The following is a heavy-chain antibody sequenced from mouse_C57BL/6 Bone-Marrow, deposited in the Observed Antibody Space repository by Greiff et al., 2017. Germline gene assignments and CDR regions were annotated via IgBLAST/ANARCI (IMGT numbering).Heavy chain of an antibody. Sequence: QVQLQQPGAELVKPGASVKMSCKASGYTFTSYWITWVKQRPGQGLEWIGDIYPGSGSTNYNEKFKSKATLTVDTSSSTAYMQLSSLTSEDSAVXYCARDYDGYYGFAYWGQGTLVTVSA. CDR1: GYTFTSYW. CDR2: IYPGSGST. J-gene: IGHJ3*01. CDR3: ARDYDGYYGFAY. V-gene: IGHV1-55*01. D-gene: IGHD2-3*01.